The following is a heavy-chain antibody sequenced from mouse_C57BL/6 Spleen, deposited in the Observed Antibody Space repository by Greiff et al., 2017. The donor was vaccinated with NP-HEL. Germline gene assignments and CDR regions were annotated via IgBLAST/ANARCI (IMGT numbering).Heavy chain of an antibody. D-gene: IGHD1-1*01. CDR3: ARYYGSSLDY. CDR1: GFTFSSYG. V-gene: IGHV5-6*01. Sequence: EVQGVESGGDLVKPGGSLKLSCAASGFTFSSYGMSWVRQTPDKRLEWVATISSGGSYTYYPDSVKGRFTISRDNAKNTLYLQMSSLKSEDTAMYYCARYYGSSLDYWGQGTTLTVSS. J-gene: IGHJ2*01. CDR2: ISSGGSYT.